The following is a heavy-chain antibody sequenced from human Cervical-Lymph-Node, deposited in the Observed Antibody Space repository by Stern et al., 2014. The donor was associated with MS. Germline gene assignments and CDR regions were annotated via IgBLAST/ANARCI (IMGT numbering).Heavy chain of an antibody. J-gene: IGHJ5*02. CDR1: GFTFTSSA. D-gene: IGHD3-22*01. CDR2: IVVGSGNT. Sequence: QLVQSGPEGKKPGTSVKVSCKASGFTFTSSAVQWVRQARGQRLEWIGWIVVGSGNTNYAQKFQERVTITRDMSTSTAYMELSSLRSEDTAVYYCAARANYYDSPGDWFDPWGQGTLVTVSS. CDR3: AARANYYDSPGDWFDP. V-gene: IGHV1-58*01.